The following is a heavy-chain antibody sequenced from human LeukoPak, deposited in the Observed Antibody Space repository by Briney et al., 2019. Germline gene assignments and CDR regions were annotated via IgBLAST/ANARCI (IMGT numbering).Heavy chain of an antibody. CDR2: ISGSGGST. CDR1: GFTFSSYW. Sequence: GGSLRLSCAASGFTFSSYWMSWVRQAPGKGLEWVSAISGSGGSTYYADSVKGRFTISRDNSKNTLYLQMNSLRAEDTAVYYCARDFDYDFWSGYSVTPSMGYFDYWGQGTLVTVSS. J-gene: IGHJ4*02. D-gene: IGHD3-3*01. CDR3: ARDFDYDFWSGYSVTPSMGYFDY. V-gene: IGHV3-23*01.